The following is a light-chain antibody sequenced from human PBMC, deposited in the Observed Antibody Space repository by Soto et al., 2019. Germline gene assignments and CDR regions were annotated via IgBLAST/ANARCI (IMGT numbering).Light chain of an antibody. CDR1: QSISSW. V-gene: IGKV1-5*03. CDR2: KAS. Sequence: DIQMTQSPSTLSASVGDRVTITCRASQSISSWVAWYQQKPGKAPKLLIYKASSLESGVPSRFSGSGSGTELTLTISSLQPDYFATYYCKQYNSYWTFGQGTKVEIK. CDR3: KQYNSYWT. J-gene: IGKJ1*01.